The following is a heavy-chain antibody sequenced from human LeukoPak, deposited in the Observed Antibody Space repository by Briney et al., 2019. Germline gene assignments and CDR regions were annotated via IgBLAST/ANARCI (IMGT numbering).Heavy chain of an antibody. CDR3: ARHPDSSVSLDY. Sequence: SETLSLTCTVSGGSISSYYWSWIRQPPGKGLEWIGYIYYSGSTNYNPSLKSRVTISVDTSKNQFSLKLSSVTAADTAVYYCARHPDSSVSLDYWGQGTLVTVSS. V-gene: IGHV4-59*08. D-gene: IGHD3-22*01. J-gene: IGHJ4*02. CDR2: IYYSGST. CDR1: GGSISSYY.